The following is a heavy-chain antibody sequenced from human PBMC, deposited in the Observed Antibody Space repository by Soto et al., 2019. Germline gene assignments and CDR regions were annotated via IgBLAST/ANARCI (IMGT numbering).Heavy chain of an antibody. CDR1: GGSFSGYY. CDR2: INPRGST. J-gene: IGHJ6*04. D-gene: IGHD6-13*01. V-gene: IGHV4-34*01. Sequence: PSETVSLTCAVYGGSFSGYYWGCIRQPPWEGLEGIGEINPRGSTNYIPSLKSRVTISVDTSQNQFSLNLSSVTAADTDVYYCAGGRGPQQLVMSYYYGMEGWGNGTKVTVSS. CDR3: AGGRGPQQLVMSYYYGMEG.